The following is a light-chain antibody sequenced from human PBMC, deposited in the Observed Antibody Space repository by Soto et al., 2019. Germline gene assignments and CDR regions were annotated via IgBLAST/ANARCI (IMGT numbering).Light chain of an antibody. CDR1: SSDIGGYNF. CDR2: DVT. Sequence: QSGLTQPASVSGSPGQSITISCTGTSSDIGGYNFVSWYQQHPGKAPKLMIYDVTNRPPGLSDRFSGSKSGNTASLTISGLQAEDEADYYCSSYTTSSTLVFGGGTKLTVL. V-gene: IGLV2-14*03. J-gene: IGLJ3*02. CDR3: SSYTTSSTLV.